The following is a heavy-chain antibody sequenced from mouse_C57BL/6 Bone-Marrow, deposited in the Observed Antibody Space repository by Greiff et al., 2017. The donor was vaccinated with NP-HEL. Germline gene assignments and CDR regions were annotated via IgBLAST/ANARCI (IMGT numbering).Heavy chain of an antibody. CDR3: ARDRAVVAKGFDY. CDR1: GYSITSGYY. V-gene: IGHV3-6*01. J-gene: IGHJ2*01. CDR2: ISYDGSN. Sequence: EVKLQESGPGLVKPSQSLSLTCSVTGYSITSGYYWNWIRQFPGNKLEWMGYISYDGSNNYNPSLKNRISITRDTSKNQFFLKLNSVTTEDTATYYCARDRAVVAKGFDYWGQGTTLTVSS. D-gene: IGHD1-1*01.